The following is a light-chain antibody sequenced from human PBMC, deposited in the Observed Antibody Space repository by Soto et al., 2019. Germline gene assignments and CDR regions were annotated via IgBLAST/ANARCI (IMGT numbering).Light chain of an antibody. J-gene: IGKJ1*01. CDR3: QKYNCAPFT. CDR2: GAS. Sequence: EIVMTQSPSTLSASAGERATLSCRASQSVSSNLAWYQQKPGQVPRLLIYGASTLPSGLPSRFSGSGSGTDFTLTISSLQSEDVAIYSCQKYNCAPFTFGQGTKLEIK. CDR1: QSVSSN. V-gene: IGKV3-15*01.